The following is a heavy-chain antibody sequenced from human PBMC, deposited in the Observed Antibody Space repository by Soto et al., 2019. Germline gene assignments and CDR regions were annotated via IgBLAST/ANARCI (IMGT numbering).Heavy chain of an antibody. CDR3: ARARLPYTMTTLFDY. CDR2: IIPIFGTT. D-gene: IGHD4-17*01. CDR1: GGTFSTYV. J-gene: IGHJ4*02. Sequence: QVQLVQSGAEVKKPGSSVNVSCKASGGTFSTYVISWVRQAPGHGFEWMGGIIPIFGTTNYAQTFQGRVTITADESTTTAYMELSSLSSEDTAVYYCARARLPYTMTTLFDYWGQGTLVTVSS. V-gene: IGHV1-69*01.